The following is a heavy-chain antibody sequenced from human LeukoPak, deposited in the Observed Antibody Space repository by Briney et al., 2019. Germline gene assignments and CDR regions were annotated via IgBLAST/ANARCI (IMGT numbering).Heavy chain of an antibody. CDR2: IYHSGST. J-gene: IGHJ4*02. Sequence: PSETLSLTCTVSGYSISSGYYWGWIRQPPGKGLEWIGSIYHSGSTYYNPSLKSRVTISVDTSKNLFSLKVSAVTAEDTAVYYCARVKYDSSGYCVDYWGQGTLVIVSS. CDR1: GYSISSGYY. D-gene: IGHD3-22*01. CDR3: ARVKYDSSGYCVDY. V-gene: IGHV4-38-2*02.